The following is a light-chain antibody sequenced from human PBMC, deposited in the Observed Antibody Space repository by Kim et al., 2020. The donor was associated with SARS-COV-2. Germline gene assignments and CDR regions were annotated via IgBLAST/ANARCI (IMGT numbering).Light chain of an antibody. CDR3: QRSSWPIT. CDR2: DAS. Sequence: SLSPGEGATLSCRASQSVGDFLAWYQQRPGQAPRLLIYDASKRAAGIPARFSGSGSGTDFTLTISTLEPEDFALYYCQRSSWPITFGRGTRLEIK. V-gene: IGKV3-11*01. CDR1: QSVGDF. J-gene: IGKJ5*01.